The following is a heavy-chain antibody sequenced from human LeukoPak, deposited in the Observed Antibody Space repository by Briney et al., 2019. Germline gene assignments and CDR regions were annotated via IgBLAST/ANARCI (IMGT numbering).Heavy chain of an antibody. CDR1: GITLNDYY. D-gene: IGHD3-10*01. Sequence: PGGSLRLSCEVSGITLNDYYMSWIRQSPGKGLEWISYISNVGEITRYADSVKGRFTISRDNAKNSLYLQMDSLRPEDTAMYFCARGGNYDSGSHYLVYWGQGTLVTVSS. J-gene: IGHJ4*02. CDR3: ARGGNYDSGSHYLVY. V-gene: IGHV3-11*01. CDR2: ISNVGEIT.